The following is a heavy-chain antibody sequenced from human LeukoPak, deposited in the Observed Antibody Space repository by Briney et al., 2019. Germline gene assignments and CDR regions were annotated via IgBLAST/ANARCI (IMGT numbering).Heavy chain of an antibody. D-gene: IGHD2-2*03. CDR2: INAGNGNT. CDR3: AREVDIVVVPERPLNWSDP. V-gene: IGHV1-3*01. Sequence: ASVKVSCKASGYTFTSYAMHWVRQAPGQRLEWMGWINAGNGNTKYSQKFQGRVTITRDTSASTAYMELSSLRSEDTAVYYCAREVDIVVVPERPLNWSDPWGQGTLVTVSS. CDR1: GYTFTSYA. J-gene: IGHJ5*02.